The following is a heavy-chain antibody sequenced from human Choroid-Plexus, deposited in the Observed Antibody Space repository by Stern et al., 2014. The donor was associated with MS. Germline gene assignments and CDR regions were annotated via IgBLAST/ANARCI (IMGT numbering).Heavy chain of an antibody. V-gene: IGHV4-34*01. CDR2: IDRGGDP. CDR1: GGSFSGYY. Sequence: QVQLQQWGAGLLKPSETLSLTCAVYGGSFSGYYWSWIRQSPGKGLEWIGEIDRGGDPTYIPSHKSRTPISLDSSKSQLSLILSGVTAADTAIYYCVRERCINTRCYGGRFGYYYYGMDVWGQGTTVTVSS. J-gene: IGHJ6*02. CDR3: VRERCINTRCYGGRFGYYYYGMDV. D-gene: IGHD2-2*01.